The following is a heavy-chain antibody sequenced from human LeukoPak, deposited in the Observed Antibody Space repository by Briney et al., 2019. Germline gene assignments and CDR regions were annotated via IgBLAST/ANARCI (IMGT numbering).Heavy chain of an antibody. CDR2: IYYSGTT. J-gene: IGHJ3*02. CDR1: GGSISSYY. V-gene: IGHV4-59*01. Sequence: SETLSLTCAVSGGSISSYYWSWIRQPPGKGLEWIGYIYYSGTTNYNPSLKSRVSMSVDTSKNQFSLKLSSVTAADTAVYYCARGVTDAFDIWGQGTMVTVSS. CDR3: ARGVTDAFDI. D-gene: IGHD3-16*01.